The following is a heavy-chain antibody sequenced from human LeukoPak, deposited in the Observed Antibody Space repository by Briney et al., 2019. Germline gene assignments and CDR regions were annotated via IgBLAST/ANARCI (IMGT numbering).Heavy chain of an antibody. CDR3: ARGVVWWELHY. CDR1: GFTLSSSS. V-gene: IGHV3-48*01. D-gene: IGHD1-26*01. Sequence: PGGSLRLSCEASGFTLSSSSMNWVRQAPGKGLEWVSYISSSSTIISYADSVKGRFTISRDNAKNSLYLQMNSLRAEDTAVYYCARGVVWWELHYWGQGTLVTVSS. J-gene: IGHJ4*02. CDR2: ISSSSTII.